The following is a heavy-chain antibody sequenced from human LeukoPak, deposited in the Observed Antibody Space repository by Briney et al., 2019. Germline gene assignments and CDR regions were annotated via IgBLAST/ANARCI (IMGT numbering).Heavy chain of an antibody. CDR2: FDPEDGET. CDR3: TKRGYGSGSYYGQADTFDI. CDR1: GYTLTELS. D-gene: IGHD3-10*01. J-gene: IGHJ3*02. Sequence: ASVKVSCKVSGYTLTELSMHWVGQAPGKGLEWMGGFDPEDGETIYAQKFQGRVTMTGDTATDTAYMELSSLRSEDTAVYYCTKRGYGSGSYYGQADTFDIWGHGTMVTVSS. V-gene: IGHV1-24*01.